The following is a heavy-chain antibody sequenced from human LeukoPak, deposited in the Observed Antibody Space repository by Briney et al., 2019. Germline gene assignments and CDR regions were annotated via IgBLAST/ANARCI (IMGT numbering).Heavy chain of an antibody. CDR3: ARDLRRGVVPAAISPFDY. CDR2: IIPIFGTA. J-gene: IGHJ4*02. CDR1: GYTFTTYG. V-gene: IGHV1-69*13. D-gene: IGHD2-2*01. Sequence: SVKVSCKASGYTFTTYGISWVRQAPGQGLEWMGGIIPIFGTADYAQKFQGRVTITADESTSTAYMELSSLRSEDTAVYYCARDLRRGVVPAAISPFDYWGQGTLVTVSS.